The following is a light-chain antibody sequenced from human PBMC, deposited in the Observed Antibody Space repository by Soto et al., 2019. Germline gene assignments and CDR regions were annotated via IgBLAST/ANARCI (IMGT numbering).Light chain of an antibody. J-gene: IGKJ2*01. Sequence: DIHMTHAPSSVSASVGDRVTITCRASQSISSYLNWYQQKPGKAPKLLIYAASSLQSGVPSRFSRSGSGTDFTLTISSLQPEDFPTYYCQQSYSIPHTFGQVTKVDIX. V-gene: IGKV1-39*01. CDR2: AAS. CDR1: QSISSY. CDR3: QQSYSIPHT.